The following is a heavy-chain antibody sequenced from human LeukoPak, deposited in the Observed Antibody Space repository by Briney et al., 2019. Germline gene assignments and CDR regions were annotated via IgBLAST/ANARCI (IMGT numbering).Heavy chain of an antibody. CDR2: INWNGGST. J-gene: IGHJ6*03. D-gene: IGHD1-26*01. Sequence: GGSLILSCAASGFTFDDYGMSWVRQAPGKGLEWVSGINWNGGSTGYADSVKGRFTISRDNAKNSLYLQMNSLRAEDTALYYCARARGYYYYMDVWGKGTTVTVSS. V-gene: IGHV3-20*04. CDR3: ARARGYYYYMDV. CDR1: GFTFDDYG.